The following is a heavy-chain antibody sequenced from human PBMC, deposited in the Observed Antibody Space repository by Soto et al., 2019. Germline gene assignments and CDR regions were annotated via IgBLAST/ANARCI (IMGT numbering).Heavy chain of an antibody. V-gene: IGHV1-18*01. CDR1: GYTFTSYG. Sequence: ASVKVSCKASGYTFTSYGISWVRQAPGQGLEWMGWISAYNGNTNYAQKLQGRVTMTTDTSTSTAYMELRSLRSDDTAVYYCARGRRAAAQAVNWFDPWGEGPLITVSS. D-gene: IGHD6-13*01. CDR3: ARGRRAAAQAVNWFDP. J-gene: IGHJ5*02. CDR2: ISAYNGNT.